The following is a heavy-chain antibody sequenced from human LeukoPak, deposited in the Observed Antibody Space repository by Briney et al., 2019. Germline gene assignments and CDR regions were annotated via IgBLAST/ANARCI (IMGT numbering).Heavy chain of an antibody. CDR1: GYTFTGYY. CDR2: INPNSGGT. V-gene: IGHV1-2*02. D-gene: IGHD3-22*01. J-gene: IGHJ4*02. CDR3: ARAGGDTMIVVVIPPLIDY. Sequence: ASVKVSCKASGYTFTGYYMHWVRPAPGQGLEWMGWINPNSGGTNYAQKFQGRVTMTRDTSISTAYMELSRLRSDDTAVYYCARAGGDTMIVVVIPPLIDYWGQGTLVTVSS.